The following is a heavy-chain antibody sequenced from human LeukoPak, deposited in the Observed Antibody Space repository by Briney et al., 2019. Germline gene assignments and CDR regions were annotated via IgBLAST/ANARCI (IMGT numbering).Heavy chain of an antibody. D-gene: IGHD3-22*01. J-gene: IGHJ3*02. Sequence: SETLSLTCTVSGGSISSYYWSWIRQPPGKGLEWIGFIYYSGSTNYNPSLKSRVTISVDTSKNQFSLKLSSVTAADTAVYYCARDYLAYYYDSSGYIDAFDIWGQGTMVTVSS. CDR2: IYYSGST. CDR3: ARDYLAYYYDSSGYIDAFDI. CDR1: GGSISSYY. V-gene: IGHV4-59*01.